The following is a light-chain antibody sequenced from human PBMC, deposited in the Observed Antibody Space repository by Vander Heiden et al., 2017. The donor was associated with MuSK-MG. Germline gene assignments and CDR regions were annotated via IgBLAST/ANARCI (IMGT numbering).Light chain of an antibody. CDR3: QKYNSAPQT. J-gene: IGKJ4*01. V-gene: IGKV1-27*01. Sequence: DIQMTHSPSSLSASVGDRVTITCRPSQGISNYLAWYQQKPGKVPKLLIYAASTLQSGVTSRFSGSGSGTDFTLTISILQPEDVATYYCQKYNSAPQTFGGGTKVEIK. CDR2: AAS. CDR1: QGISNY.